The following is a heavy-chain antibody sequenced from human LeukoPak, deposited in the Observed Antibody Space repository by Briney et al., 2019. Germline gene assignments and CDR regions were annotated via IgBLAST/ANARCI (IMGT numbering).Heavy chain of an antibody. V-gene: IGHV3-23*01. Sequence: GGSLRLSCAASGFTFSSYGMHWVRQAPGKGLEWVSVISGNGGSTHYADSVKGRFTISRDNSKNTLYLQMNSLRAEDTAVYYCAKESPRFDYWGQGTLVTVSS. CDR1: GFTFSSYG. J-gene: IGHJ4*02. CDR3: AKESPRFDY. CDR2: ISGNGGST.